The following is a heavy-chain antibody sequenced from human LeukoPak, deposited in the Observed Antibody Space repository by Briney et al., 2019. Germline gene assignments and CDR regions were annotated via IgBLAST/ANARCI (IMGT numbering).Heavy chain of an antibody. D-gene: IGHD5-18*01. V-gene: IGHV3-30*04. J-gene: IGHJ4*02. CDR2: ISYDGSNK. Sequence: GGSLRLSCAASGFTFSSYAMHWVGQAPGKGREWVAVISYDGSNKYYADSVKGRFTISRDNSKNTLYLQMTSLRAEDTAVYYWASPSWIQLWSPYFDYWGQGTPVTVSS. CDR1: GFTFSSYA. CDR3: ASPSWIQLWSPYFDY.